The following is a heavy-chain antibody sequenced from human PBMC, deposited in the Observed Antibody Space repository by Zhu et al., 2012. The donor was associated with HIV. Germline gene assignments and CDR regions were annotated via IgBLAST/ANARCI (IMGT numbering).Heavy chain of an antibody. V-gene: IGHV4-38-2*01. CDR2: IYHSGST. CDR3: ARWLQGFDY. J-gene: IGHJ4*02. Sequence: QVQLQESGPGLVKPSETLSLTCAVSAYSISSDYYWGWIRQPPGKGLEWIGSIYHSGSTYYNPSLKSRVTISVDTSKNQFSLKLSSVTAADTAVYYCARWLQGFDYWGQGTLVTVSS. CDR1: AYSISSDYY. D-gene: IGHD5-24*01.